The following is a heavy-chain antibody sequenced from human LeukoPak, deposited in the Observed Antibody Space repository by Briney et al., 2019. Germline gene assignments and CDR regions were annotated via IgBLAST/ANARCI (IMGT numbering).Heavy chain of an antibody. Sequence: PGGSLRLSCAASGFTFSNHWMHWVRRLPGKGLVWVSHINQDGSSTTYADSVKGRFAISRDNAKNTLFLQMNSLRAEDTAVYYCTRDLGYCSGGSCFPSGPADYWGQGTLVTVSS. CDR1: GFTFSNHW. CDR3: TRDLGYCSGGSCFPSGPADY. V-gene: IGHV3-74*03. D-gene: IGHD2-15*01. CDR2: INQDGSST. J-gene: IGHJ4*02.